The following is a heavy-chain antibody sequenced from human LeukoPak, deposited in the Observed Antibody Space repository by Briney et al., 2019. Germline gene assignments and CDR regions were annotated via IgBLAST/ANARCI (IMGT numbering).Heavy chain of an antibody. V-gene: IGHV3-53*01. CDR3: ARAGVQGAYDDFYYGMDV. D-gene: IGHD3-3*01. Sequence: GGSLRLSCAASGFTVISSYMYWVRQAPGKGLEWVSVIYSGGITYYSNSVKGRFTISRDNSKNTLFLQMNTLRAEDTAIYYCARAGVQGAYDDFYYGMDVWGQGTTVTVSS. J-gene: IGHJ6*02. CDR1: GFTVISSY. CDR2: IYSGGIT.